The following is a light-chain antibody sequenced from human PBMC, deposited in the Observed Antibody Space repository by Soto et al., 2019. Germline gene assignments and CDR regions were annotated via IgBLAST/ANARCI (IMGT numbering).Light chain of an antibody. CDR2: GAS. J-gene: IGKJ1*01. Sequence: EKELKKSPGTQSVYAGERATIYYRAGQSVSNNYLAWYQQKPGQAPRLLIYGASTRATGIPARFSGSGSVTEFTLTICSLQSEYFAFYYCQLYINWPPTFGQGTKVDIK. V-gene: IGKV3-15*01. CDR1: QSVSNN. CDR3: QLYINWPPT.